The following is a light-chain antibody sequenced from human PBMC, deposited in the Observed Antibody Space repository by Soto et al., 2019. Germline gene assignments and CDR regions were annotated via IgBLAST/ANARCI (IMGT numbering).Light chain of an antibody. CDR3: QMYNNWVGT. V-gene: IGKV3-15*01. CDR1: QSISSN. Sequence: EIVMTQSPAILSVSPGERATLSCRANQSISSNLAWYQQKPGQAPRLLIYGAATRATGIPARFSGSGSGTGFTLTINILQSEVFAVYYCQMYNNWVGTFGGGTKVEIK. J-gene: IGKJ4*01. CDR2: GAA.